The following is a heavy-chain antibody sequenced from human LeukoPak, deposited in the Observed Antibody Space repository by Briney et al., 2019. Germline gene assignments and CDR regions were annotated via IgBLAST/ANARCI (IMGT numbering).Heavy chain of an antibody. CDR1: GGSFSGYY. D-gene: IGHD3-3*01. CDR3: ARGYPTTIFGVVIAYYFDY. J-gene: IGHJ4*02. Sequence: SETLSLTCAVYGGSFSGYYWSWIRQPPRKGLEWIGEINHSGSTIYNPSLKSRVPISVATSKNQFSLKLSSVTAADTAVYYCARGYPTTIFGVVIAYYFDYWGQGTLVTVSS. CDR2: INHSGST. V-gene: IGHV4-34*01.